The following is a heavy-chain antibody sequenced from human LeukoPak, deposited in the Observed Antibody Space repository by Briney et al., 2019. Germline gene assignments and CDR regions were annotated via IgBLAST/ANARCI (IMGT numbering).Heavy chain of an antibody. D-gene: IGHD3-16*01. CDR1: GGSFSGYY. J-gene: IGHJ4*02. CDR3: ARGGYFDY. V-gene: IGHV3-30*09. CDR2: ISYDGSNE. Sequence: LSLTCAVYGGSFSGYYWSWVRQAPGKGLEWVAVISYDGSNEYYPDSVKGRFAISRDNSKNTLYLQMNSLRAEDTAVYYCARGGYFDYWGQGTLVTVSS.